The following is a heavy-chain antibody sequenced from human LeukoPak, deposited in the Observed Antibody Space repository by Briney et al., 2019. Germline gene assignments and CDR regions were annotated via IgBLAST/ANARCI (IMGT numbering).Heavy chain of an antibody. J-gene: IGHJ4*02. CDR2: INHNGST. V-gene: IGHV4-34*01. Sequence: SETLCLTSAVYGGSFCGFYWSWIRQPPGKGLEWMGGINHNGSTNYYPSLMRRVTISVETSKNQFSLKLSSVAAADTAVYYCARGHPWFGGKGDYWGQGTLVTVSS. CDR1: GGSFCGFY. D-gene: IGHD3-10*01. CDR3: ARGHPWFGGKGDY.